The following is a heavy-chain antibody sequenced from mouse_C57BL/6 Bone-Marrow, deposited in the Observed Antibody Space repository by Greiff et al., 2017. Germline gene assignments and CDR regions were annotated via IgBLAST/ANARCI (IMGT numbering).Heavy chain of an antibody. CDR2: INPNNGGT. CDR3: ARGYWYFDV. CDR1: GYTFTDYY. V-gene: IGHV1-26*01. Sequence: EVQLQQSGPELVKPGASVKISCKASGYTFTDYYMNWVKQSHGQSLEWIGDINPNNGGTRYNQKFKGKATLTVDKSSSTAYMELRSLTSEDSAVYYCARGYWYFDVWGTGTTVTVSS. J-gene: IGHJ1*03.